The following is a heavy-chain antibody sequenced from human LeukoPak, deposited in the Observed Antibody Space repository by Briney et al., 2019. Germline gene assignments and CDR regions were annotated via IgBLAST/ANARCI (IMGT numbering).Heavy chain of an antibody. Sequence: SETLSLTCTVSGGSISSGDYYWRWIRQPPGKGLEWIGYIYYSGSTYYNPSLKSRVTISVDTSKNQFSLKLSSVTAADTAVSYCARSNGKYQPPINYWGQGTLVSVSS. CDR2: IYYSGST. J-gene: IGHJ4*02. D-gene: IGHD2-2*01. CDR1: GGSISSGDYY. CDR3: ARSNGKYQPPINY. V-gene: IGHV4-30-4*08.